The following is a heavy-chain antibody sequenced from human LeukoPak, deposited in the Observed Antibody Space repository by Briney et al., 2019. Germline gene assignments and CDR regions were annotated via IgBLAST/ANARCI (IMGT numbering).Heavy chain of an antibody. Sequence: PSETLSLTCTVSGGSISSHYWSWIRQPPGKGLEWIGYIYYSGSTNHNPSLKSRVTMSVDTSKNQSSLKLSSVTAADTAVYYCARDSIAAEPNWFDPWGQGTLVTVSS. J-gene: IGHJ5*02. CDR2: IYYSGST. D-gene: IGHD6-13*01. CDR1: GGSISSHY. CDR3: ARDSIAAEPNWFDP. V-gene: IGHV4-59*11.